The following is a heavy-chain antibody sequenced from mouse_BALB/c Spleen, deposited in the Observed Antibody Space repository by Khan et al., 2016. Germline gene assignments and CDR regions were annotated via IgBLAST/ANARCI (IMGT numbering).Heavy chain of an antibody. CDR3: AEDLGWFAY. CDR1: GYSITSDYA. D-gene: IGHD4-1*01. J-gene: IGHJ3*01. Sequence: EVELVESGPGLVKPSQSLSLTCTVTGYSITSDYAWNWIWQFPGNKLEWMGYISYSGSTSYNPSLNSRISITRDTSKHQFVLRLNSVTTEDTATYYFAEDLGWFAYWGQGTLVTVST. V-gene: IGHV3-2*02. CDR2: ISYSGST.